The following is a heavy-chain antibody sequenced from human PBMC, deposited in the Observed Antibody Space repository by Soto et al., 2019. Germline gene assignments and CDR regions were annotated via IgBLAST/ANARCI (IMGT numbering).Heavy chain of an antibody. Sequence: QVQLVQSGAEVKKPGASVKVSCKASGYTFTSYDINWVRQATGQGLEWMGWMNPNSGHTGYAQKFQGRVTMTRNTSKSQAYMELSSLRSEDTAVLYCCGGYDLIAFDSWGQGTMVTVPS. V-gene: IGHV1-8*01. CDR3: CGGYDLIAFDS. D-gene: IGHD5-12*01. J-gene: IGHJ3*02. CDR2: MNPNSGHT. CDR1: GYTFTSYD.